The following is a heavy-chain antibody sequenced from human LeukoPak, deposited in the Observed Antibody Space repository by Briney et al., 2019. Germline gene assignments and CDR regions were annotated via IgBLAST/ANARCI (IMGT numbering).Heavy chain of an antibody. Sequence: GGSLRLSCAASGFTFSSYCMSWVRQAPGKGLEWVANIKQDGSEKYYVDSVKGRFTISRDNAKNSLYLQMNSLRAEDTAVYYCARANYGDYAHYYLDYWGQGTLVTVSS. J-gene: IGHJ4*02. CDR3: ARANYGDYAHYYLDY. CDR2: IKQDGSEK. V-gene: IGHV3-7*01. CDR1: GFTFSSYC. D-gene: IGHD4-17*01.